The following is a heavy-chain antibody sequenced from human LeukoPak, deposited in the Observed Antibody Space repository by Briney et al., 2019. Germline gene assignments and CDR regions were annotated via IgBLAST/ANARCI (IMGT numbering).Heavy chain of an antibody. CDR2: IIPIFGTA. V-gene: IGHV1-69*05. Sequence: ASVKVSCKASGGTFSSYAISWVRQAPGQGLEWMGGIIPIFGTANYAQKFQGRVTITTDESTSTAYIELSSLRSEDTAVYYCARSTSDYYGSSLRFDYWGQGTLVTVSS. D-gene: IGHD3-10*01. CDR1: GGTFSSYA. CDR3: ARSTSDYYGSSLRFDY. J-gene: IGHJ4*02.